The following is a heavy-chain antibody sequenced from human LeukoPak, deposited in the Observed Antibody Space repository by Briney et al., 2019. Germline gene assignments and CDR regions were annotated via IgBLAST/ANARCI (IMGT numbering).Heavy chain of an antibody. Sequence: ASVKVSCEASGYTFTSYGISWVRQAPGQGLEWMGWISAYNGNTNYAQKLQGRVTMTTDTSTSTAYMELRSLRSDDTAVYYCARGVYCSSTSCYAPVDTAMVTLRYWGQGTLVTVSS. CDR3: ARGVYCSSTSCYAPVDTAMVTLRY. D-gene: IGHD2-2*01. CDR1: GYTFTSYG. J-gene: IGHJ4*02. CDR2: ISAYNGNT. V-gene: IGHV1-18*01.